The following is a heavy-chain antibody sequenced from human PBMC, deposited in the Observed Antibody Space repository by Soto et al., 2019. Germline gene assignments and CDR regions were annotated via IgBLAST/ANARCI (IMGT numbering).Heavy chain of an antibody. D-gene: IGHD3-22*01. Sequence: SETLSLTCTVSGGSIRSSSSYGGWVRQPPGKGLEWVGSIYYLGNTYYNPSLGSLATISVDTSRNQFSLNLRSVTAADTAVFYCAGLYPYESSGYHLNFWGQGTLVTSPQ. CDR3: AGLYPYESSGYHLNF. CDR2: IYYLGNT. V-gene: IGHV4-39*01. CDR1: GGSIRSSSSY. J-gene: IGHJ4*02.